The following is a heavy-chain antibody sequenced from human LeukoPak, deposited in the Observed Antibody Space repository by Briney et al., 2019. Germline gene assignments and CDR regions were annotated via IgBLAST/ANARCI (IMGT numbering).Heavy chain of an antibody. CDR3: ARGLYHPTLNY. J-gene: IGHJ4*02. CDR2: IYSGGST. V-gene: IGHV3-53*04. CDR1: GCTVSSNY. D-gene: IGHD2-2*02. Sequence: GGSLRLSCAASGCTVSSNYMSWVRQAPGKGLEWVSVIYSGGSTYYADSVKGRFTISRRNSKNTLYLQMNSLRAEDTAVYYCARGLYHPTLNYWGQGTLVTVSS.